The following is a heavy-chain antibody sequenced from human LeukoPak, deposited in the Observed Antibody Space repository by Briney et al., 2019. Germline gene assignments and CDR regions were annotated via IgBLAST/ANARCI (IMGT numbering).Heavy chain of an antibody. CDR2: IYYSGST. CDR1: GGSISRGGYY. CDR3: ARQSDSDYYDSSGYPLPPKT. V-gene: IGHV4-31*03. Sequence: SETLSLTCTVSGGSISRGGYYWSWIRQHPGKGLEWIGYIYYSGSTYYNPSLKSRVTISVDTSKNQFSLKLSSVTAADTAVYYCARQSDSDYYDSSGYPLPPKTWGQGTLVTVSS. D-gene: IGHD3-22*01. J-gene: IGHJ5*02.